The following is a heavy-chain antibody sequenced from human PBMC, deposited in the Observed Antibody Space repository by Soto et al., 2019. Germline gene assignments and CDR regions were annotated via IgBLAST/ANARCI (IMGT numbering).Heavy chain of an antibody. CDR2: MNPNSGNT. J-gene: IGHJ6*02. CDR3: ARGMGLVISYYGMDV. V-gene: IGHV1-8*01. D-gene: IGHD3-9*01. CDR1: GYTFTSYD. Sequence: ASVQVSCKASGYTFTSYDINWVRQATVQGLEWMGWMNPNSGNTGYAQKFQGRVTMTRNTSISTAYMELSSLRSEDTAVYYCARGMGLVISYYGMDVWGQGTTVTVSS.